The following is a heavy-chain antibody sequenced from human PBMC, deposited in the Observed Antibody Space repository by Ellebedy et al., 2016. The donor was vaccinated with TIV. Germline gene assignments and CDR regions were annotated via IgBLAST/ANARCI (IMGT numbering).Heavy chain of an antibody. V-gene: IGHV3-11*05. Sequence: GGSLRLXXEASGFTFSDYYMSWIRQAPGKGLEWVSKISSRSSDTNYADSVKGRFTISRDNAKNSLYLQMNSLRAEDTAVYYCARGGRFGAPRYIDVWGKGTTVIVSS. J-gene: IGHJ6*03. CDR3: ARGGRFGAPRYIDV. CDR2: ISSRSSDT. D-gene: IGHD3-3*01. CDR1: GFTFSDYY.